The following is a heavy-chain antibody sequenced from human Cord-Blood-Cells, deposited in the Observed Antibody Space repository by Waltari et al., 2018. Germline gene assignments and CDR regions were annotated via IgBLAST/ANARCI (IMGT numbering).Heavy chain of an antibody. Sequence: EVQLVESGGGLVKPGGSLRLSCAASGFPLSNAWMSWFRQAPGKGLEWVGRIKSKTDGGTTDYAAPVKGRFTISRDDSKNTLYLQMNSLKTEDTAVYYCTTDIVVPAANAFDIWGQGTMVTVSS. CDR3: TTDIVVPAANAFDI. V-gene: IGHV3-15*01. J-gene: IGHJ3*02. D-gene: IGHD2-2*01. CDR1: GFPLSNAW. CDR2: IKSKTDGGTT.